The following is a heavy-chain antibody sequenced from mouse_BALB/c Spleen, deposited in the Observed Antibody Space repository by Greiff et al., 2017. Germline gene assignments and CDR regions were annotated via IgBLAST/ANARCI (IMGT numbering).Heavy chain of an antibody. V-gene: IGHV5-9*03. CDR3: ARSSDGYPFDY. CDR2: ISSGGGNT. Sequence: DVMLVESGGGLVKPGGSLKLSCAASGFTFSSYTMSWVRQTPEKRLEWVATISSGGGNTYYPDSVKGRFTISRDNAKNNLYLQMSSLRSEDTALYYCARSSDGYPFDYWGQGTTLTVSS. D-gene: IGHD2-3*01. J-gene: IGHJ2*01. CDR1: GFTFSSYT.